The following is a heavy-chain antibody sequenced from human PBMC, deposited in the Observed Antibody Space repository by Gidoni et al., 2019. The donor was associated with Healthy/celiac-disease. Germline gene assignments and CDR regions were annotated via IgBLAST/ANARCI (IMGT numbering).Heavy chain of an antibody. D-gene: IGHD3-3*01. CDR2: IFSNDEK. J-gene: IGHJ5*02. Sequence: QVTLKESGPVLVKPPETLTLTCTVSGFSLSNARMGVSWIRQPPGKALEWLAHIFSNDEKSYSTSLKSRLTISKDTSKSQVVLTMTNMDPVDTATYYCARGPDFWSGYGVAPSPFDPWGQGTLVTVSS. CDR3: ARGPDFWSGYGVAPSPFDP. V-gene: IGHV2-26*01. CDR1: GFSLSNARMG.